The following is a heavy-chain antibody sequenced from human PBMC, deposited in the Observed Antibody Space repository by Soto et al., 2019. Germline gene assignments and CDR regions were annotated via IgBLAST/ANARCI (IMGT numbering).Heavy chain of an antibody. V-gene: IGHV3-30*18. CDR2: ISYDGSNK. D-gene: IGHD3-22*01. J-gene: IGHJ5*02. CDR3: AKDPGLVVHKYSNWFDP. CDR1: GFTFSSYG. Sequence: GGSLRLSCAASGFTFSSYGMHWVRQAPGKGLEWVAVISYDGSNKYYADSVKGRFTISRDNSKNTLYLQMNSLRAEDTAVYYCAKDPGLVVHKYSNWFDPWGQGTLVTVSS.